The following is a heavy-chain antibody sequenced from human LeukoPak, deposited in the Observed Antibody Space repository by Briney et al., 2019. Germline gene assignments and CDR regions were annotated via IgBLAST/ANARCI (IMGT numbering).Heavy chain of an antibody. CDR1: GGSIGSYY. CDR3: ARVYYSNSYDYWYFDL. J-gene: IGHJ2*01. V-gene: IGHV4-59*01. CDR2: IYYSGST. Sequence: TTSETLSLTCGVSGGSIGSYYWSWIRQAPGKGLEWIGYIYYSGSTNYNPSLKSRVTISVDTSKNQFSLKLSSVTAADTAVYYCARVYYSNSYDYWYFDLWGRGTLVTVSS. D-gene: IGHD6-13*01.